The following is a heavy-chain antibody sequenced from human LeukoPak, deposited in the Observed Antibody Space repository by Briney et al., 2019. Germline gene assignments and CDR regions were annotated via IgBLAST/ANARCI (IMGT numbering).Heavy chain of an antibody. V-gene: IGHV3-23*01. CDR2: LSGSGAST. CDR3: VGGDY. CDR1: GFTFSRYA. J-gene: IGHJ4*02. Sequence: GGSLRLSCAASGFTFSRYAMSWVRQTPGKGLEWVSALSGSGASTYYADSVKGRFTISRDNTKNSLYLQMNSLRAEDTAVYYCVGGDYWGQGTLVTVSS.